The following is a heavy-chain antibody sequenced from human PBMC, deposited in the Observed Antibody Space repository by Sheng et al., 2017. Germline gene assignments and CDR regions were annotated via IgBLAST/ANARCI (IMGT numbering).Heavy chain of an antibody. D-gene: IGHD1-1*01. Sequence: QVQLQESGPGLVKPSQTLSLTCAVSGDSISSGSHYWSWIRQYPGKCLEWIGHIYYSGSTYYNPSLKSRIIISLDTSKNEFSLHLSSVTAADTAMYFCARDRGRVGWFDPVGPGNPGHRLL. CDR2: IYYSGST. CDR1: GDSISSGSHY. V-gene: IGHV4-31*11. CDR3: ARDRGRVGWFDP. J-gene: IGHJ5*02.